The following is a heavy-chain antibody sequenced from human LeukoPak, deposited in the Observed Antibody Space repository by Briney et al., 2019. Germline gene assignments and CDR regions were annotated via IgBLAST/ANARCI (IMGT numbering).Heavy chain of an antibody. J-gene: IGHJ4*02. Sequence: ASVRVSCKASGYTFTSYDINWVRQATGQGLEWMGWMNPNSGNTGYAQKFQGRVTMTRNTSISTAYMELSSLRSEDTAVYYCASRIVGATTQGDYWGQGTLVTVSS. CDR1: GYTFTSYD. CDR2: MNPNSGNT. V-gene: IGHV1-8*01. D-gene: IGHD1-26*01. CDR3: ASRIVGATTQGDY.